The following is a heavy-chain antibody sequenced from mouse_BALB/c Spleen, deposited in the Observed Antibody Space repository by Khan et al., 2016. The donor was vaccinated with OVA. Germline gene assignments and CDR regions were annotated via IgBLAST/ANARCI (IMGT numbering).Heavy chain of an antibody. J-gene: IGHJ3*01. CDR3: TRKDYYDYDPFPY. CDR2: INYSGNT. D-gene: IGHD2-4*01. Sequence: VQLKESGPGLVKPSQSLSLTCTVTGYSITSEYAWNWIRHFPGNKLEWMGYINYSGNTRYNPSLKSRISITRDTSKNQFFLQLNSVTTEDTATNYCTRKDYYDYDPFPYWGQGTLVTVSA. CDR1: GYSITSEYA. V-gene: IGHV3-2*02.